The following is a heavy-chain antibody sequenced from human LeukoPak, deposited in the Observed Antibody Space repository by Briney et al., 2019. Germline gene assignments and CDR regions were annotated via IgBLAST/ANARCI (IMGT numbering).Heavy chain of an antibody. J-gene: IGHJ6*03. CDR1: GGSISSSSYY. CDR2: IYYSGST. V-gene: IGHV4-39*01. CDR3: ARGVGDDYVWGSPTNRDWGYYYMDV. D-gene: IGHD3-16*01. Sequence: SETLSLTCTVSGGSISSSSYYWDWIRQPPGKGLEWIGSIYYSGSTNYNPSLKSRVTISVDTSKNQFSLKLSSVTAADTAVYYCARGVGDDYVWGSPTNRDWGYYYMDVWGKGTTVTVSS.